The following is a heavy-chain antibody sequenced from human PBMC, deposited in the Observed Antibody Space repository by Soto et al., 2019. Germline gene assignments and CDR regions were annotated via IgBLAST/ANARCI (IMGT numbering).Heavy chain of an antibody. D-gene: IGHD1-26*01. V-gene: IGHV3-23*01. CDR2: ISGSGGST. CDR1: GVTFSSYA. CDR3: ARRSSGSYSDY. Sequence: EVQLLESGGGLVQPGGSLRLSCVASGVTFSSYAMRWVRQAPVKGLEWVSGISGSGGSTYYADSVKGRFTISRDNSKHTLYLQMNSLRDEDTAVYYCARRSSGSYSDYWGPGTLVNVSS. J-gene: IGHJ4*02.